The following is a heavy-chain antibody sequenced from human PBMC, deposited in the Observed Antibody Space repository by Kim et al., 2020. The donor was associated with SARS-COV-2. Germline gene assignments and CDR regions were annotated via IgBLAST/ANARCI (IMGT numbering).Heavy chain of an antibody. V-gene: IGHV3-23*01. CDR3: AKLSVLLWFGELLDNAFDI. CDR2: ISGSGGST. J-gene: IGHJ3*02. CDR1: GFTFSSYA. Sequence: GGSLRLSCAASGFTFSSYAMSWVRQAPGKGLEWVSAISGSGGSTYYADSVKGRFTISRDNSKNTLYLQMNSLRAEDTAVYYCAKLSVLLWFGELLDNAFDIWGQGTMVTVSS. D-gene: IGHD3-10*01.